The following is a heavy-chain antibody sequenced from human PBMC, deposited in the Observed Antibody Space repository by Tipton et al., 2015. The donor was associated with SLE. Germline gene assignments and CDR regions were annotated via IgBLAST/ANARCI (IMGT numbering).Heavy chain of an antibody. Sequence: LRLSCDVSGGSISSHYWSWIRQAPGKGLEWIGYISNSETTNYNPSLKSRVTISVDTSKNQFSLKLRSVTAADTAVYYCAGAWQGYCSGGTCYVLDYWGQGTLVTVSS. D-gene: IGHD2-15*01. CDR3: AGAWQGYCSGGTCYVLDY. J-gene: IGHJ4*02. CDR2: ISNSETT. CDR1: GGSISSHY. V-gene: IGHV4-59*11.